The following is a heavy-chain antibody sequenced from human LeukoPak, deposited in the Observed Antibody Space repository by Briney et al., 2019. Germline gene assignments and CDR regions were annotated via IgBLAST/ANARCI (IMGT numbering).Heavy chain of an antibody. J-gene: IGHJ5*02. CDR2: ISGSGGIT. CDR1: GFTFSSYA. CDR3: AKRRWDSSGYPNWFDP. V-gene: IGHV3-23*01. Sequence: PGGSLRLSCAASGFTFSSYAMSWVRQAPGKGLERVSAISGSGGITYYADSVKGRFTISRDNSKNTLYLQMNSLRAEDTAVYYCAKRRWDSSGYPNWFDPWGQGTLVTVSS. D-gene: IGHD3-22*01.